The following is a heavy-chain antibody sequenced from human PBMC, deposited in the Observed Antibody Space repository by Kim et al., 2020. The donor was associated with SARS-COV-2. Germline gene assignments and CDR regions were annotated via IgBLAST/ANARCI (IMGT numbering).Heavy chain of an antibody. J-gene: IGHJ5*02. V-gene: IGHV5-51*01. CDR3: ARGHPTYYYGSGSPGWFDP. CDR1: GYSFTSYW. CDR2: IYPGDSDT. D-gene: IGHD3-10*01. Sequence: GESLKISCKGSGYSFTSYWIGWVRQMPGKGLEWMGIIYPGDSDTRYSPSFQGQVTISADKSISTAYLQWSSLKASDTTMYYCARGHPTYYYGSGSPGWFDPWGQGTLVTVSS.